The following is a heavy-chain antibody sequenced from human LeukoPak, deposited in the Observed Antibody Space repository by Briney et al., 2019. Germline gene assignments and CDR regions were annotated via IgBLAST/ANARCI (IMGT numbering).Heavy chain of an antibody. CDR2: ISGSGGRT. D-gene: IGHD1-26*01. CDR3: ARAGSGRSPDWFDP. CDR1: GFTFSSYT. V-gene: IGHV3-23*01. Sequence: GGSLRLSCAASGFTFSSYTMSWVRQAPGKGLEWVSAISGSGGRTYYADSVKGRFTISRDNAKNSLYLQMNSLRAEDTAVYYCARAGSGRSPDWFDPWGQGTLVTVSS. J-gene: IGHJ5*02.